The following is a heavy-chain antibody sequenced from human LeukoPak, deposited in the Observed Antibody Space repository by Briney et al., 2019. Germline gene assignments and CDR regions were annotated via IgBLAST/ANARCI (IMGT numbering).Heavy chain of an antibody. D-gene: IGHD3-22*01. J-gene: IGHJ6*03. CDR2: IIPIFGTA. CDR1: GGTFSSYA. CDR3: ARGYYYDSSGYADTRNYYYYYYMDV. V-gene: IGHV1-69*05. Sequence: SVKVSCKASGGTFSSYAISWVRQAPGQGLEWMGGIIPIFGTANYAQKFQGRVTITTDESTSAAYMELSILRSEDTAVYYCARGYYYDSSGYADTRNYYYYYYMDVWGKGTTVTVSS.